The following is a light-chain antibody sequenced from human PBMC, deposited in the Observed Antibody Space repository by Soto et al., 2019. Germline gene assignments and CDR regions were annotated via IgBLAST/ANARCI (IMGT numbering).Light chain of an antibody. CDR3: SSYTSSSTQV. CDR2: EVS. V-gene: IGLV2-14*01. J-gene: IGLJ1*01. Sequence: QSALTQPASVSGSPGPSLTISCTGTSSDVGGYNYVSWYQQNPGKAPKRMIYEVSNRPSGVSNRFSGSKSGNTASLTISGLQAEDEADYYCSSYTSSSTQVFGTGTKVTVL. CDR1: SSDVGGYNY.